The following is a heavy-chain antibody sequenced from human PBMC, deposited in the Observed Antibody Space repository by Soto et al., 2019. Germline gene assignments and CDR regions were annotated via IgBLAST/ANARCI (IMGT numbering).Heavy chain of an antibody. Sequence: GGSLRLSCAAFGVTFSTYTLSWVRQALGKGLEWVSTISGGGGDTYYADSVKGRFTISRDNSKNTLYLQMTSLRAEDTAVYYCANLYGDYESFQHWGQGTLVTVSS. CDR1: GVTFSTYT. CDR3: ANLYGDYESFQH. J-gene: IGHJ1*01. CDR2: ISGGGGDT. D-gene: IGHD4-17*01. V-gene: IGHV3-23*01.